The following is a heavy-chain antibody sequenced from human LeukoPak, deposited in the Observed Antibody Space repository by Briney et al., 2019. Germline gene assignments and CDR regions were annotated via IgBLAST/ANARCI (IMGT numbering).Heavy chain of an antibody. D-gene: IGHD1-14*01. CDR3: ARVGPETAFDY. V-gene: IGHV3-64*02. J-gene: IGHJ4*02. CDR1: GFTLSSFS. Sequence: GGSQRLSCAASGFTLSSFSMHWVRQSPGRRLEYVSAINYKGGPTYYAASVKGRFTISIDNSKNTLYLQMASLRDEDMGVYYCARVGPETAFDYWGQGTLVTVSS. CDR2: INYKGGPT.